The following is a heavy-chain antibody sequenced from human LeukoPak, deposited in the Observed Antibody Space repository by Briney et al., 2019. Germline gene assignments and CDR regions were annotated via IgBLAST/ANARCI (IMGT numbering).Heavy chain of an antibody. V-gene: IGHV1-2*02. Sequence: ASVKVSCKASGYTFTGYYMHWVRQAPGQGLEWMGWINPNSGGTNYAQKFQGRVTMTRDTSVSTAYMELSRLRSDDTAVYYCARDLNPVLLWFGEADYWGQGTLVTVSS. J-gene: IGHJ4*02. CDR1: GYTFTGYY. D-gene: IGHD3-10*01. CDR3: ARDLNPVLLWFGEADY. CDR2: INPNSGGT.